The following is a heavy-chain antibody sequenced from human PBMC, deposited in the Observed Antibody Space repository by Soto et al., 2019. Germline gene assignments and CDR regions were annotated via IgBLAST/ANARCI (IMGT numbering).Heavy chain of an antibody. CDR1: GLTFNNYA. Sequence: EVQLLESGGGLVQPGGSLRLSCAASGLTFNNYAMTWVRQAPGKGLEWVSAISGGGDTTSYADSVTGRFTVSRDGSKNTLYLQMSSLRAEDTALYYCAKGRGGSGSLTPRVDFWGQGTLVTVSS. D-gene: IGHD3-10*01. V-gene: IGHV3-23*01. CDR2: ISGGGDTT. CDR3: AKGRGGSGSLTPRVDF. J-gene: IGHJ4*02.